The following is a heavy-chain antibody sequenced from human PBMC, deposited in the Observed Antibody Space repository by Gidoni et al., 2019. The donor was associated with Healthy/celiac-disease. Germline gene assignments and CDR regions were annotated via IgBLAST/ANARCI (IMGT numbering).Heavy chain of an antibody. D-gene: IGHD6-19*01. J-gene: IGHJ4*02. Sequence: QVQLVESGGGGGQPGGTVRHSCAAAGVTLRGYAMHWVRQAPGKGLAWVAVISYDGSNKYYADSVKGRFTISRDHSKNTLYLQMNSLRAEDTAVYYCARAPFEYSSGWPTFDYWGQGTLVTVSS. CDR3: ARAPFEYSSGWPTFDY. CDR1: GVTLRGYA. CDR2: ISYDGSNK. V-gene: IGHV3-30-3*01.